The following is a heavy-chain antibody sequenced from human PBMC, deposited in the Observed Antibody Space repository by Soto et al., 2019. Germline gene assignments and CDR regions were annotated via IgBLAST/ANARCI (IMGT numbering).Heavy chain of an antibody. Sequence: QVQLVESGGGVVQPGRSLRLSCAASGFTFSSYAMHWVRQAPGKGLEWVAVISYDGSNKYYADSVKGRFTISGDNSKNTLYLQMNSLRAEDTAVYYCARVLPKQLWFSDYWGQGTLVTVSS. CDR3: ARVLPKQLWFSDY. J-gene: IGHJ4*02. D-gene: IGHD5-18*01. CDR1: GFTFSSYA. CDR2: ISYDGSNK. V-gene: IGHV3-30-3*01.